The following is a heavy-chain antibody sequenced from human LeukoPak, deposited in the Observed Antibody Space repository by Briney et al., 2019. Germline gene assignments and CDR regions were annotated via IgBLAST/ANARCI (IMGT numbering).Heavy chain of an antibody. J-gene: IGHJ3*02. CDR3: ARGLSDLRYFDWLPTLGAFDI. CDR2: IIPILGIA. V-gene: IGHV1-69*04. CDR1: GGTFSSYA. D-gene: IGHD3-9*01. Sequence: SVKVSCKASGGTFSSYAISWVRQAPGQGLEWMGRIIPILGIANYAQKFQGRVTMTRNTSISTAYMELSSLRSEDTAVYYCARGLSDLRYFDWLPTLGAFDIWGQGTMVTVSS.